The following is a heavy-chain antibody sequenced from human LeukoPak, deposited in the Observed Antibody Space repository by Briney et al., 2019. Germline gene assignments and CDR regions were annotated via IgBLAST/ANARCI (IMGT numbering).Heavy chain of an antibody. CDR2: TYYRSKWYN. V-gene: IGHV6-1*01. CDR1: GDSVSSNSAA. CDR3: ARKGGYYYDSSGYSPLEY. Sequence: SQTLSLTCAISGDSVSSNSAAWNWIRQSPSRGLEWLGRTYYRSKWYNDYAVSVKSRITINPDTSKNQFSLQLNSVTPEDTAVYYCARKGGYYYDSSGYSPLEYWGQGTLVTVSS. J-gene: IGHJ4*02. D-gene: IGHD3-22*01.